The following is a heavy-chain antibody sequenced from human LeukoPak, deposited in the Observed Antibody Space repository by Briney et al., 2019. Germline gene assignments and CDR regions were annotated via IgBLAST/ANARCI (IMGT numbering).Heavy chain of an antibody. CDR1: GFPFSSYE. CDR2: IRGSGVYT. D-gene: IGHD1-26*01. V-gene: IGHV3-23*01. Sequence: GGSLRLSCAASGFPFSSYEMNWVRQTPGKGLEWVSVIRGSGVYTLYADSVKGRLTISRDNSKNTLYLRMNSLRAEDTAIYFCATKTSGTYGYFEYWGQGTLVTVSS. J-gene: IGHJ4*02. CDR3: ATKTSGTYGYFEY.